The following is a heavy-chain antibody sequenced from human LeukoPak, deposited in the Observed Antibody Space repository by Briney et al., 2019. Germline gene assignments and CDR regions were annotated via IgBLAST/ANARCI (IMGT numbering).Heavy chain of an antibody. J-gene: IGHJ4*02. V-gene: IGHV3-23*01. CDR2: INGSGGST. D-gene: IGHD3-22*01. CDR3: AKSWCYDSSGYYPFDY. CDR1: GFTFSDYY. Sequence: GGSLRLSCAASGFTFSDYYMSWIRQAPGKGLEWVSTINGSGGSTYYADSVKGRFTISRDNSKNTLYLQMNSLRAEDTAVYYCAKSWCYDSSGYYPFDYWGQGTLVTVSS.